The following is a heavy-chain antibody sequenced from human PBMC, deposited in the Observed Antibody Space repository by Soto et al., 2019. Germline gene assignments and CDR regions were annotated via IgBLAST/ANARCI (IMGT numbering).Heavy chain of an antibody. CDR1: GFSLSTSGVG. D-gene: IGHD3-16*01. J-gene: IGHJ4*02. V-gene: IGHV2-5*02. Sequence: QITLKESGPPLVKPTQTLTLTCTFSGFSLSTSGVGVGWIRQPPGKALEWLALIYWDDAKHYSPSLKSRLTIPKDTAKKQVVLKMNNMDPGATATDYCDQKGGGDRILDYWGQGTLVTVAS. CDR3: DQKGGGDRILDY. CDR2: IYWDDAK.